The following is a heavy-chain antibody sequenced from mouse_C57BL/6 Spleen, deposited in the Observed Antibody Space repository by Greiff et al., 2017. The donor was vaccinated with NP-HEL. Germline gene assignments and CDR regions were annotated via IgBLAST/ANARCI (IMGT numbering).Heavy chain of an antibody. Sequence: LQQSGASVKISCKASGYAFSSYWMNWVKQRPGKGLEWIGQIYPGDGDTNYNGKFKGKATLTADKSSSTAYMQLSSLTSEDSAVYFCARDSSGYGFDYWGQGTTLTVSS. CDR1: GYAFSSYW. J-gene: IGHJ2*01. CDR3: ARDSSGYGFDY. V-gene: IGHV1-80*01. CDR2: IYPGDGDT. D-gene: IGHD3-2*02.